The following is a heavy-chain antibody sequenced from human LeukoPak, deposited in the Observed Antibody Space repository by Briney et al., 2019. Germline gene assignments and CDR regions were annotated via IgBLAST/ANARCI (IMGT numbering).Heavy chain of an antibody. V-gene: IGHV3-53*01. J-gene: IGHJ4*02. CDR3: ARAGSYYDSSGYYLYYFDY. Sequence: GGSLRLSCAASGFTVSSNYMSWVRQAPGKGLEWVSVIYSGGSTYYADSVKGRFTISRDNSKNTLYLQMISLRAEDTAVYYCARAGSYYDSSGYYLYYFDYWGQGTLVTVSS. CDR2: IYSGGST. CDR1: GFTVSSNY. D-gene: IGHD3-22*01.